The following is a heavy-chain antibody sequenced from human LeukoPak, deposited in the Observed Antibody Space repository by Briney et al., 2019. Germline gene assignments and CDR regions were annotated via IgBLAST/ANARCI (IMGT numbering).Heavy chain of an antibody. Sequence: GGSLRLSCAASGFTFCGYGMTWVGQAPGKGLEWVAVMSYDGSNKYYADSVKGRFTISRDNSKNTLYLQMNSLRAADSALYYWPESYTSSGCDYWGQGTLVTVSS. CDR1: GFTFCGYG. CDR2: MSYDGSNK. J-gene: IGHJ4*02. CDR3: PESYTSSGCDY. V-gene: IGHV3-30*18. D-gene: IGHD6-19*01.